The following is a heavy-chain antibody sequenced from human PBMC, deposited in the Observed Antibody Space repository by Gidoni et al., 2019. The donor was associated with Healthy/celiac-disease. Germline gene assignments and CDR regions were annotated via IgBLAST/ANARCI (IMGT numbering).Heavy chain of an antibody. V-gene: IGHV3-33*01. D-gene: IGHD3-3*01. Sequence: QVQLVESGGGVVQPGRSLRLSCAASGFTFSSYGMHWVRQAPGKGLEWVAVIWYDGSNKYYADSVKGRFTISRDNSKNTLYLQMNSLRAEDTAVYYCARDRTIFGVVTTHAFDYWGQGTLVTVSS. CDR3: ARDRTIFGVVTTHAFDY. CDR2: IWYDGSNK. J-gene: IGHJ4*02. CDR1: GFTFSSYG.